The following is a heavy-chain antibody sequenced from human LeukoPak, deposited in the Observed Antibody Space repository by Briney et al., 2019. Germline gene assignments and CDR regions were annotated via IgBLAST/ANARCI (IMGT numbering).Heavy chain of an antibody. CDR3: ARRLGYYYDSSGYFPFDY. J-gene: IGHJ4*02. D-gene: IGHD3-22*01. V-gene: IGHV4-34*01. CDR1: GGSFSGYY. CDR2: INHSGST. Sequence: TASETLSLTCAVYGGSFSGYYWSWIRQPPGKGLEWIGEINHSGSTNYNPSLKSRVTISVDTSKNQFSLKLSSVTAADTAVYYCARRLGYYYDSSGYFPFDYWGQGTLVTVSS.